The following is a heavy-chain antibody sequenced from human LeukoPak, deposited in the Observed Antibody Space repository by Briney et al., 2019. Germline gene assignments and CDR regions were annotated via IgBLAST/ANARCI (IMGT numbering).Heavy chain of an antibody. J-gene: IGHJ4*02. CDR2: IKGSGDGK. V-gene: IGHV3-23*01. CDR1: GFTFSNDA. CDR3: AKDRVMTYFDY. Sequence: GGSLRLSCAASGFTFSNDAMVWVRQGPGKGLEWVSAIKGSGDGKYYADSVKGRFTMSRDNSKTMLYLQMNSLRAEDTAVYYCAKDRVMTYFDYWGQGTLVTVSS. D-gene: IGHD2-21*01.